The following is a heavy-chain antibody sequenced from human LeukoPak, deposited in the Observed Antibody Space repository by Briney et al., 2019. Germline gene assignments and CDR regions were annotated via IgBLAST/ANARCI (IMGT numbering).Heavy chain of an antibody. CDR3: AKGEGYCGGGTCYRYFDS. D-gene: IGHD2-15*01. CDR1: GFTFSSYP. V-gene: IGHV3-23*01. Sequence: PGGSLRLSCAASGFTFSSYPMSWVRQAPGKGLEWVSIISTDSTYTSYAHSVKGRFTISRDNSKDTLYLQMSSLRVEDTAVYFCAKGEGYCGGGTCYRYFDSWGQGTLVTVSS. J-gene: IGHJ4*02. CDR2: ISTDSTYT.